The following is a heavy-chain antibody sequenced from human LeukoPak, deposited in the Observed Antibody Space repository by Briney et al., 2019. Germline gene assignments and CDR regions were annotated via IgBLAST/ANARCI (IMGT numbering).Heavy chain of an antibody. D-gene: IGHD6-13*01. V-gene: IGHV3-23*01. CDR2: ITGSGGNT. CDR1: GFIFSSYS. J-gene: IGHJ6*02. Sequence: GGSLRLSCAASGFIFSSYSMSWVRQAPGKGLEWVSVITGSGGNTYYADSVKGGFTISKDNPKHTVYLPIRSLHVDDTAVYYCATAASSSWPPYYHCMDVWRQGTTVTVPS. CDR3: ATAASSSWPPYYHCMDV.